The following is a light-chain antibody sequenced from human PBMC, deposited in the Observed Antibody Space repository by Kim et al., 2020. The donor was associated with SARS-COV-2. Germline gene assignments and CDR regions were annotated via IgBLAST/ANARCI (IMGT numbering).Light chain of an antibody. CDR2: GKN. V-gene: IGLV3-19*01. CDR1: SLRSYY. Sequence: VALGQTVRITCHGDSLRSYYATCYQQKPGQAPILVIYGKNNRPSGIPDRFSGSSSGNTASLTITGTQAGDEADYYCNSRDSNDNVVFGGGTQLTVL. CDR3: NSRDSNDNVV. J-gene: IGLJ2*01.